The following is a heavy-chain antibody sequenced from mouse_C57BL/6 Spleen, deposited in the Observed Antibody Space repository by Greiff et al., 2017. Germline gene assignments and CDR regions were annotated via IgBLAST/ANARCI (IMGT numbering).Heavy chain of an antibody. J-gene: IGHJ2*01. CDR3: ARWHYGSTYFDY. CDR2: INPGSGGT. Sequence: QVQLQQSGAELVRPGTSVKVSCKASGYAFTNYLIEWVKQRPGQGLEWIGVINPGSGGTNYNEKFKGKATLTADKSSSTAYMQLSSLTSEDSAVYVCARWHYGSTYFDYWGQGTTLTVSS. CDR1: GYAFTNYL. D-gene: IGHD1-1*01. V-gene: IGHV1-54*01.